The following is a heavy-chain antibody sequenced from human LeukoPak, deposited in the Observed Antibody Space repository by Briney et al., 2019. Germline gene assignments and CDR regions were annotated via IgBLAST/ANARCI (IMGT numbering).Heavy chain of an antibody. CDR3: AKEIYGDSTGGRFQH. CDR1: GFTFSSYG. D-gene: IGHD4-17*01. V-gene: IGHV3-30*18. J-gene: IGHJ1*01. CDR2: ISYDGSNK. Sequence: GGSLRLSCAASGFTFSSYGMHWVRQAPGKGLEWVAVISYDGSNKYYADSVKGRFTISRDNSKNTLYLQMNSLRAEDTAVYYCAKEIYGDSTGGRFQHWGQGTLVTVSS.